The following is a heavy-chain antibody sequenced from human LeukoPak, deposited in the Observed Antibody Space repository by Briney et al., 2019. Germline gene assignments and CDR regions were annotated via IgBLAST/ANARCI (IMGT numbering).Heavy chain of an antibody. CDR1: GFTFSGYG. Sequence: PGGSLRLSCAASGFTFSGYGMSWVREAPGKGLKWVSDISGSGGRTYYADSVKGRSTISRDNCKNTLYLQMNSLRAEDTAVYYCAKGVGYCSGGSCQQFDYWGQGTLVTVSS. V-gene: IGHV3-23*01. CDR3: AKGVGYCSGGSCQQFDY. D-gene: IGHD2-15*01. CDR2: ISGSGGRT. J-gene: IGHJ4*02.